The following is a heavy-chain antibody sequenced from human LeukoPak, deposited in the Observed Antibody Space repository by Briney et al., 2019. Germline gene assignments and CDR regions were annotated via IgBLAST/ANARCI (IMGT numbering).Heavy chain of an antibody. V-gene: IGHV4-38-2*02. CDR2: IYHSGST. CDR3: ARVDVVVPAAYNWFVP. D-gene: IGHD2-2*01. J-gene: IGHJ5*02. CDR1: GYPISSGYY. Sequence: SETLSLTCTVSGYPISSGYYWGWIRQPPGKGLEWIGSIYHSGSTYYNPSLKSRVTISVDTSKNQFSLKLSSVTAADTAVYYCARVDVVVPAAYNWFVPWGQGTLVTVSS.